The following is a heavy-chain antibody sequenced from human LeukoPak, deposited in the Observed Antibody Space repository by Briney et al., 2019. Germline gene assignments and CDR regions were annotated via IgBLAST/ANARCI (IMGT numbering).Heavy chain of an antibody. V-gene: IGHV3-30-3*01. D-gene: IGHD1-14*01. Sequence: PGGSLSLSCAASGFTFSSYAMHWVRQAPGKGLEWVAVISYDGSNKYYADSVKGRFTISRDNSKNTLYLQMNSLRAEDTAVYYCARDTGYYYYGMDVWGQGTTVTVSS. CDR2: ISYDGSNK. CDR1: GFTFSSYA. J-gene: IGHJ6*02. CDR3: ARDTGYYYYGMDV.